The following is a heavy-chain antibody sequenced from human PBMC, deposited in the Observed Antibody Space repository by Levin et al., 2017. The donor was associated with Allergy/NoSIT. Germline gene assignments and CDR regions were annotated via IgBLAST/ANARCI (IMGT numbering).Heavy chain of an antibody. D-gene: IGHD3-22*01. CDR2: ISSSSSYI. CDR1: GFTFSSYS. CDR3: ARDIRYGYDSSGYYYGGFFDY. J-gene: IGHJ4*02. Sequence: GGSLRLSCAASGFTFSSYSMNWVRQAPGKGLEWVSSISSSSSYIYYADSVKGRFTISRDNAKNSLYLQMNSLRAEDTAVYYCARDIRYGYDSSGYYYGGFFDYWGQGTLVTVSA. V-gene: IGHV3-21*01.